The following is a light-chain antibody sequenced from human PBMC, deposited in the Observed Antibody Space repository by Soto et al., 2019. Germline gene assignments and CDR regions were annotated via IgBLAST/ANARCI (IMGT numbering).Light chain of an antibody. V-gene: IGKV3-11*01. CDR2: DAS. CDR3: QHRSNWPPT. J-gene: IGKJ2*01. CDR1: QSISSY. Sequence: EVVLTQSPATLSMSPGERATLSCRASQSISSYLAWYQQTPGQSPRLLISDASNRATGSPARFSGSGTGTDFTLTICSLEPEDFVVDYCQHRSNWPPTFGKGTKLEIK.